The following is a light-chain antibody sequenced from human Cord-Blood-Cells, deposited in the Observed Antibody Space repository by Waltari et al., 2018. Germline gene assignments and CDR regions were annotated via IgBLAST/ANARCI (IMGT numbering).Light chain of an antibody. J-gene: IGLJ2*01. V-gene: IGLV2-14*01. CDR1: ISDVGCYNY. CDR3: SSYTSSSTVV. Sequence: QSALTQPASVSGSPGQSLTISCTGTISDVGCYNYVSWYQQHPGKAPKLMIYDVSNRPSGVSNRFSGSKSGNTASLTISGLQAEDEADYYCSSYTSSSTVVFGGGTKLTVL. CDR2: DVS.